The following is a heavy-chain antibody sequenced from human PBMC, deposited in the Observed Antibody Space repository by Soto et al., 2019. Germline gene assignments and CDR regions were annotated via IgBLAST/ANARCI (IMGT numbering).Heavy chain of an antibody. CDR3: ANVAGGGSDWSGDRFHI. V-gene: IGHV3-9*01. Sequence: GGSLRLSCLGSGFTFHESAIHWVRQAPGKGLEWVSGISWNSGYLGYVESVKGRFTISRDNAKNSLFLQMNSLRPEDTALYYCANVAGGGSDWSGDRFHIWGQGTMVTVSS. CDR1: GFTFHESA. J-gene: IGHJ3*02. D-gene: IGHD6-19*01. CDR2: ISWNSGYL.